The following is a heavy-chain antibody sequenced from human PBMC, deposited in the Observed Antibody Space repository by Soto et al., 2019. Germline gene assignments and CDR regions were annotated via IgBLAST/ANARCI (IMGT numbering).Heavy chain of an antibody. CDR1: GYTLTELS. Sequence: ASVKVSCKVSGYTLTELSMHWVRQAPGKGLEWMGCINPEDGNTIYAQKFQGRVTMTKNTSISTAYMELSSLRSEDTAVYYCARKEVIVVVPAANDAFDIWGQGTMVTVSS. J-gene: IGHJ3*02. CDR3: ARKEVIVVVPAANDAFDI. CDR2: INPEDGNT. D-gene: IGHD2-2*01. V-gene: IGHV1-24*01.